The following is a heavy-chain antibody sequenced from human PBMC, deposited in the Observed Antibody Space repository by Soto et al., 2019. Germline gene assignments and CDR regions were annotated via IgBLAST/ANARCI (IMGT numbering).Heavy chain of an antibody. CDR2: IYYSGST. CDR3: ARGTGNYYGSGSYYNELYYGMDV. D-gene: IGHD3-10*01. V-gene: IGHV4-59*01. J-gene: IGHJ6*02. Sequence: PSEPLSLTCTVSGGSISSYYWSWIRQPPGKGLEWIGYIYYSGSTNYNPSLKSRVTLSVDTSKNQFSLKLSSVTAADTAVYYCARGTGNYYGSGSYYNELYYGMDVWGQGTTVTVSS. CDR1: GGSISSYY.